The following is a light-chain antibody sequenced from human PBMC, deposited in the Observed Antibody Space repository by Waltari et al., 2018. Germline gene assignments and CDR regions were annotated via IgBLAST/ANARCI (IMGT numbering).Light chain of an antibody. CDR3: GTWDSSLSVVV. CDR1: SSNVGDNY. V-gene: IGLV1-51*02. CDR2: ENK. J-gene: IGLJ2*01. Sequence: QPVLTQPPSVSAAPGQKVTISCSGSSSNVGDNYVAWYQHLLGTAPRLIIYENKSRPSGIPDQFSGSKSGTSATLAITGLQTGDEADYYCGTWDSSLSVVVFGGGTKVTVL.